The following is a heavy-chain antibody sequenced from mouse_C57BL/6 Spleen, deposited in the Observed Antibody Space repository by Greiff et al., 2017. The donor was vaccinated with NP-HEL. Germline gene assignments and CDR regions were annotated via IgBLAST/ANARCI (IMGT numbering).Heavy chain of an antibody. Sequence: QVQLQQSGAELAMPGASVKLSCKASGYTFTSYWMHWVKQRPGQGLEWIGEIDPSDSYTNYNQKFKGKSTLTVDKSSSTAYMQLSSLTSEDSAVYYCARGGDRSTMVTTGGYYFDYWGQGTTLTVSS. V-gene: IGHV1-69*01. CDR3: ARGGDRSTMVTTGGYYFDY. D-gene: IGHD2-2*01. J-gene: IGHJ2*01. CDR1: GYTFTSYW. CDR2: IDPSDSYT.